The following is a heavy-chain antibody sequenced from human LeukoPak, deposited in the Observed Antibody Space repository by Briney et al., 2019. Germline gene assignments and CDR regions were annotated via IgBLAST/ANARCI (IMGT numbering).Heavy chain of an antibody. Sequence: GESLRLSCAASGFTVSSNYMSWVRQAPGKGLEWVSVIYSGGSTYYADSVKGRFTISRDNSKNTLYLQMNSLRAEDTAVYYCAYWYYDSSGYPANAFDIWGQGAMVTVSS. J-gene: IGHJ3*02. CDR3: AYWYYDSSGYPANAFDI. V-gene: IGHV3-66*01. CDR2: IYSGGST. D-gene: IGHD3-22*01. CDR1: GFTVSSNY.